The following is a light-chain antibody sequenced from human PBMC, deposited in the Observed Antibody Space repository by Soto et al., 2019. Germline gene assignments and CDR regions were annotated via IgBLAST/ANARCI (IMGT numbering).Light chain of an antibody. CDR1: NVGGKS. CDR2: EDS. J-gene: IGLJ2*01. V-gene: IGLV3-21*03. CDR3: QVWDTVSLHAI. Sequence: SYELPQPPAVSLAPGKTASITCVGDNVGGKSVHWYQQKAGQAPVLVIHEDSDRPSGIPERFSGSNSANTATLTISRVEAGDEAAYYCQVWDTVSLHAIFGGGTKLTVL.